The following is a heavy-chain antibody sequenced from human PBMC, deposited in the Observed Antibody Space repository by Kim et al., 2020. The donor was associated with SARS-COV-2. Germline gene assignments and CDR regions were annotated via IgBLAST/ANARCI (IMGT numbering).Heavy chain of an antibody. CDR3: ARSSGIWVQTDV. Sequence: ASVKVSCKASGYTFTSYGISWVRQAPGQGLEWMGWISAYNGNTNYAQKLQGRVTMTTDTSTYTAHMELRSLRSDDTAVYYCARSSGIWVQTDVWGQGTTVTVSS. CDR2: ISAYNGNT. V-gene: IGHV1-18*01. D-gene: IGHD3-16*01. J-gene: IGHJ6*02. CDR1: GYTFTSYG.